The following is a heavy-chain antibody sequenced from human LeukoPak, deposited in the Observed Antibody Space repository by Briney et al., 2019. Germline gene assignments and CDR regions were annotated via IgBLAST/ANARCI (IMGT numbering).Heavy chain of an antibody. V-gene: IGHV1-69*13. D-gene: IGHD3-10*01. Sequence: ASVKVSCKASGGTFSSYAISWVRQAPGQGLEWMGGIIPIFGTANYAQKFQGGVTITADESTSTAYMELSSLRSEDTAVYYCAREGGLATMDLWGQGTLVTVSS. CDR3: AREGGLATMDL. J-gene: IGHJ4*02. CDR2: IIPIFGTA. CDR1: GGTFSSYA.